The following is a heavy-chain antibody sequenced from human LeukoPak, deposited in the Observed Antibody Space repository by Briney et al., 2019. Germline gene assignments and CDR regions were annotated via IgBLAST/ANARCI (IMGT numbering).Heavy chain of an antibody. CDR3: ARGVITTSVDDY. V-gene: IGHV4-34*01. CDR2: INHSGST. Sequence: SETLSLTCAVYGGSFSGYYWSWIRQPPGKGLEWIGEINHSGSTNYDPSLKSRVTISVDTSKNQFSLKLSSVTAADTAVYYCARGVITTSVDDYWGQGTLVTVSS. J-gene: IGHJ4*02. D-gene: IGHD3-22*01. CDR1: GGSFSGYY.